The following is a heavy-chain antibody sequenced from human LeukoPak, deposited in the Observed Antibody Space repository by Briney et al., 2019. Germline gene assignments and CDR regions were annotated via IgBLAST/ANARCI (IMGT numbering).Heavy chain of an antibody. CDR2: ISGGGDIT. CDR3: VREDTPATANY. CDR1: GFTFSNYA. V-gene: IGHV3-23*01. Sequence: GGSLRLSCVVSGFTFSNYAMSWIRQTPGKGLEWVSAISGGGDITYYADSVKGRFTISRDNSKDTLFLQMHSLRPGDTAVYYCVREDTPATANYWGQGTLVTISS. D-gene: IGHD2-21*02. J-gene: IGHJ4*02.